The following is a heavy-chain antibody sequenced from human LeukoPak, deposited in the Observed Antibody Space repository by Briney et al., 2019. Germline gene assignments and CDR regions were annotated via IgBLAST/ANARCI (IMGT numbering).Heavy chain of an antibody. V-gene: IGHV4-39*07. Sequence: SETLSLTCTVSGGSISRSRDYWGWIRQPPGKGLEWIGSIYYSGSTYSNPSLKSRVTISVDTSKNQFSLKLSSVTAADTAVYYCARGGDYYDTARYYFDYWGQGTLVTVSS. D-gene: IGHD3-22*01. J-gene: IGHJ4*02. CDR2: IYYSGST. CDR3: ARGGDYYDTARYYFDY. CDR1: GGSISRSRDY.